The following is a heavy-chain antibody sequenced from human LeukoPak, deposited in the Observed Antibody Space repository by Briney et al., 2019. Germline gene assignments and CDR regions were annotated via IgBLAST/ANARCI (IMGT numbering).Heavy chain of an antibody. CDR3: VREQWYRFDY. V-gene: IGHV3-9*01. Sequence: PGGSLRLTCEASGFTFHDHAMHWVRQAPGKGLEWVSGLGWDGGSIGYADSVKGRFTISRDDAKNSVYLQMNSLRVDDTATYFCVREQWYRFDYWGQGALVTVSS. D-gene: IGHD2-15*01. CDR2: LGWDGGSI. CDR1: GFTFHDHA. J-gene: IGHJ4*02.